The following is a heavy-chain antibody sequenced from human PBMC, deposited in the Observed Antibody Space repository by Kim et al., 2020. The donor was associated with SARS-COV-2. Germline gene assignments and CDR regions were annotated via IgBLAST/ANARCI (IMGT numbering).Heavy chain of an antibody. CDR3: VRDSGTTITAEGLGAHFFGP. D-gene: IGHD5-12*01. CDR1: GVSISSHTW. J-gene: IGHJ5*02. V-gene: IGHV4-4*02. Sequence: SETLSLTCDVSGVSISSHTWWSWVRQSPEKGLEWIGQIYHLGRTIYNPSLKSRVSMSLDESKNRFSLRLTSVAAADTAIYYCVRDSGTTITAEGLGAHFFGPWCPGISVSVSS. CDR2: IYHLGRT.